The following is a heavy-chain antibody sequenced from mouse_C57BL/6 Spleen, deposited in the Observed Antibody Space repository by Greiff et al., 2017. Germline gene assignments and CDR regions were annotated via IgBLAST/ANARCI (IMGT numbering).Heavy chain of an antibody. D-gene: IGHD1-1*01. CDR2: IYPGDGDP. CDR1: GYAFSSSW. CDR3: AKYSSSLGSRDD. V-gene: IGHV1-82*01. J-gene: IGHJ4*01. Sequence: QVQLQQSGPELVKPGASVKISCKASGYAFSSSWMNWVKQRPGKGLEWIGRIYPGDGDPNYNGTFKGKATLTADNSSSTAYMQLSSLTDNDSAVYFGAKYSSSLGSRDDWGQGTSVTVSS.